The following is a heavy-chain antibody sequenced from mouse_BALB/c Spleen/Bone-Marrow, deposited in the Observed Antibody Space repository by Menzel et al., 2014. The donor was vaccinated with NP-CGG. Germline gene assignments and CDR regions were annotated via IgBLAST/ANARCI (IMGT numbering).Heavy chain of an antibody. CDR1: SDSITSGY. J-gene: IGHJ4*01. CDR2: ISYSGST. D-gene: IGHD2-2*01. Sequence: QRQKTRPNLRKPSQTLSLTCSVTSDSITSGYWNWIRKFPGNKLEYMGYISYSGSTYYNPSLKSRISITRDTSKNQYYLQLKSVTTEDTATYYCARFGYDYALDFCGQRATTTVYS. CDR3: ARFGYDYALDF. V-gene: IGHV3-8*02.